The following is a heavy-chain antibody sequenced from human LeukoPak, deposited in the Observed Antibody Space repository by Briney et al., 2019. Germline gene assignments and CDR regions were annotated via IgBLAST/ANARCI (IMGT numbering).Heavy chain of an antibody. J-gene: IGHJ4*02. CDR2: ISGSGGST. CDR1: GFTFSSYA. V-gene: IGHV3-23*01. Sequence: GGSLRLSCAASGFTFSSYAMSWVRQAPGKGLEWVSAISGSGGSTYYADSVKGRFTISRDNSKNTLYLQMNSLRAEDTAVYYCAKVWDTYYYDSSGSFDYWGQGTLVTVSS. CDR3: AKVWDTYYYDSSGSFDY. D-gene: IGHD3-22*01.